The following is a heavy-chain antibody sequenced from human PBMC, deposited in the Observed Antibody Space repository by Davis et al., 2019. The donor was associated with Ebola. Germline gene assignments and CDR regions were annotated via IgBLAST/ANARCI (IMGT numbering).Heavy chain of an antibody. CDR1: GFTFSEAW. J-gene: IGHJ5*02. Sequence: GESLKISCAASGFTFSEAWMSWVRQAPGKGLEWVGRIKSKSAGVTTDYAAPVQGRFAISTDDSKTTAFLQMHSLQTEDTAVYYCTTYGSGSFLSWGQGTLVTVSS. V-gene: IGHV3-15*01. CDR3: TTYGSGSFLS. CDR2: IKSKSAGVTT. D-gene: IGHD3-10*01.